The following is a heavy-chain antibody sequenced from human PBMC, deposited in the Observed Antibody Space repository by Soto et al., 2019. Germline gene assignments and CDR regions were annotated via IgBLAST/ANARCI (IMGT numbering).Heavy chain of an antibody. CDR3: APHVSCSGGSCQYDAFAI. V-gene: IGHV3-23*01. D-gene: IGHD2-15*01. CDR1: GFTVSSHA. J-gene: IGHJ3*02. Sequence: GGSLRLSCEGSGFTVSSHAMTWIRQAPGKGPEWVSTITADGGTYYADSVKGRFAMSRDTSESTLYLQMNSLGAEDTAAYYCAPHVSCSGGSCQYDAFAIRGQGTMVTCSS. CDR2: ITADGGT.